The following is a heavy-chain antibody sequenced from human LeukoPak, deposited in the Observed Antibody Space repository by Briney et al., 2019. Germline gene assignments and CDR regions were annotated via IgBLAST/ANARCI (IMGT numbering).Heavy chain of an antibody. J-gene: IGHJ4*02. CDR3: ARDWPTVITDY. CDR2: ISTSKGDT. V-gene: IGHV1-18*01. CDR1: GYTFTTHG. D-gene: IGHD4-11*01. Sequence: GASVKVSCKTSGYTFTTHGISWVRQAPGQGLEWMRWISTSKGDTNYAQKFKGRLTMTTDRSTSTAYMELRSLSSDDTAVYYCARDWPTVITDYWGQGTLVTVSS.